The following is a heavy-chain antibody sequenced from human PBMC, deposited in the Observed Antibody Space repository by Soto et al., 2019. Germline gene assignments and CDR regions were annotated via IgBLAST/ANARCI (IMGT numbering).Heavy chain of an antibody. Sequence: GASVKVSCKASGYTFTTYAMHWVRQAPGQRLEWMGWINAGNGNTKYSQKFQGRVTITRDTSARTAYMELSSLRSEDTAVYYCARDVGVAGRFDYWGQGTLVTVSS. CDR1: GYTFTTYA. J-gene: IGHJ4*02. CDR3: ARDVGVAGRFDY. CDR2: INAGNGNT. V-gene: IGHV1-3*01. D-gene: IGHD6-19*01.